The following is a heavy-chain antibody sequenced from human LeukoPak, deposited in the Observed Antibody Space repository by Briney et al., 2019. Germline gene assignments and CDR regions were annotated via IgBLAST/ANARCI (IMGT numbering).Heavy chain of an antibody. V-gene: IGHV4-4*09. Sequence: SETLCLTCTVSGVSISSYYLSWIRQPPGKGLEWIWYIYTSGSTNYNPALNSRVTISVDKSKNQFSMTLSSLTAEDTAVYYCARQAAAGTLYHCYIDVWGKGTKVTVS. CDR2: IYTSGST. CDR1: GVSISSYY. CDR3: ARQAAAGTLYHCYIDV. D-gene: IGHD6-13*01. J-gene: IGHJ6*03.